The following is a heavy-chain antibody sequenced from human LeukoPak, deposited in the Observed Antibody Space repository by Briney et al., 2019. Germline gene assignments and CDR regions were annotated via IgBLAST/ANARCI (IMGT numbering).Heavy chain of an antibody. J-gene: IGHJ4*02. V-gene: IGHV3-64D*09. Sequence: SGGSLRLSCAASGFTFSSYAMSWVRQAPGKGLEYVSGISSNGGSSFYADSVKGRFTISRDNSKNTLYLQMSSLRAEDTAVYYCVKITSVTGGDCWGQGTRLTVSS. D-gene: IGHD1-1*01. CDR1: GFTFSSYA. CDR2: ISSNGGSS. CDR3: VKITSVTGGDC.